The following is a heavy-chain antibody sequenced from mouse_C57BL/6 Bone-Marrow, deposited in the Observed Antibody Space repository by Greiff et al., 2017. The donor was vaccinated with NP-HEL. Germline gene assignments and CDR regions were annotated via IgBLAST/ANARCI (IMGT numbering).Heavy chain of an antibody. CDR2: ISNKANNHAS. Sequence: DVQLQESGGGLVQPGGSMKLSCAASGFTFSDSWMDWVRQSPEKGLEWVAEISNKANNHASYYAVSGKGRFTISRADSKSRVYLQMNSLRSEDTGIYYCTRGGYDGYWDAMDYWGQGTSVTVSS. J-gene: IGHJ4*01. D-gene: IGHD2-3*01. V-gene: IGHV6-6*01. CDR3: TRGGYDGYWDAMDY. CDR1: GFTFSDSW.